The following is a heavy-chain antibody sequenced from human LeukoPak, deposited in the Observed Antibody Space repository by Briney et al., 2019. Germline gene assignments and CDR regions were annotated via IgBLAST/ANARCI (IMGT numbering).Heavy chain of an antibody. CDR2: IIPIFGTA. D-gene: IGHD3-10*01. CDR1: GGTFSSYA. CDR3: ASERGGVTHFDY. V-gene: IGHV1-69*06. J-gene: IGHJ4*02. Sequence: SVKVSCKASGGTFSSYAISWVRQAPGQGLEWMGGIIPIFGTANYAQKFQGRVTITADKSTSTAYMELSSVRSEDTAVYYCASERGGVTHFDYWGQGTLVTVSS.